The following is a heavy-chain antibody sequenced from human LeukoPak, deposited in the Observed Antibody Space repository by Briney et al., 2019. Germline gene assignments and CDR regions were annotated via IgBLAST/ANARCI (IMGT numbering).Heavy chain of an antibody. D-gene: IGHD6-6*01. Sequence: GGSLRLSCAASGFTVSSNYMSWVRQAPGKGLEWVSVIYSGGSTYYADSVKGRFTISRDNSKNTLYLQMNSLRAEDTAVYYCARDRIAARENWFDPWDQGTLVTVSS. CDR2: IYSGGST. V-gene: IGHV3-53*05. J-gene: IGHJ5*02. CDR1: GFTVSSNY. CDR3: ARDRIAARENWFDP.